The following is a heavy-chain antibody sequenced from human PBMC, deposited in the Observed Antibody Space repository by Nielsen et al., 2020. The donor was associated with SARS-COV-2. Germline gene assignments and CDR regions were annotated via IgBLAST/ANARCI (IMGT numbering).Heavy chain of an antibody. D-gene: IGHD4-11*01. CDR3: ARGLTVTTGDWLGYYYYYYYMDV. CDR2: INHSGST. CDR1: GGSFSDYH. J-gene: IGHJ6*03. Sequence: SETLSLTCAVFGGSFSDYHWSWIRQPPGKGLEWIGEINHSGSTNYNPSLKSRVTISVDTSKNQFSLKLSSVTAADTAVYYCARGLTVTTGDWLGYYYYYYYMDVWGKGTTVTVSS. V-gene: IGHV4-34*01.